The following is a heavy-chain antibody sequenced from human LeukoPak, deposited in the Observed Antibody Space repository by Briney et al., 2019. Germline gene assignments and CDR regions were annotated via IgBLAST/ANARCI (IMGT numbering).Heavy chain of an antibody. Sequence: GASVRVSCKASGYTFRGYYMHWVRQAPGQGLEWMGWINPNSGGTSYAQKFQGRVTMTRDTSISTAYMELTRLRFDDTAVYYCARAYDNNDYFDYWGQGTLVTVSS. CDR1: GYTFRGYY. J-gene: IGHJ4*02. CDR3: ARAYDNNDYFDY. D-gene: IGHD3-22*01. V-gene: IGHV1-2*02. CDR2: INPNSGGT.